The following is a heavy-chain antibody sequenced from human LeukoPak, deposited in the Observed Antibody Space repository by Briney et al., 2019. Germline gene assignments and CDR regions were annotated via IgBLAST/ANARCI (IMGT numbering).Heavy chain of an antibody. CDR1: GFTFSDYY. V-gene: IGHV3-11*04. Sequence: SGGSLRLSCAASGFTFSDYYMSWIRQAPGKGLEWVSYISSSGSTIYYADSVKGRFTISRDNAKNSLYLQMNSLRAEDTAVYYCASSSTSYDYYYYYMDVWGKGTTVTISS. J-gene: IGHJ6*03. D-gene: IGHD2-2*01. CDR3: ASSSTSYDYYYYYMDV. CDR2: ISSSGSTI.